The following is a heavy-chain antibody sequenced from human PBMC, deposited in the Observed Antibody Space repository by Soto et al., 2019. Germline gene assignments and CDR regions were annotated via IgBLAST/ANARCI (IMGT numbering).Heavy chain of an antibody. CDR3: AKDSALLWFGELSPDAFDI. Sequence: GGSLRLSCAASGFTFSSYAMSWVRQAPGKGLEWVSAISGSGGSTYYADSVKGRFTISRDNSKNTLYLQMNSLRAEDTAVYYCAKDSALLWFGELSPDAFDIWGQGTMVTVSS. CDR2: ISGSGGST. V-gene: IGHV3-23*01. CDR1: GFTFSSYA. J-gene: IGHJ3*02. D-gene: IGHD3-10*01.